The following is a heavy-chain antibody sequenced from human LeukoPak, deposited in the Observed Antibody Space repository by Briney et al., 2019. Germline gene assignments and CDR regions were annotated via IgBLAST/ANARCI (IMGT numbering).Heavy chain of an antibody. V-gene: IGHV4-59*01. Sequence: SETLSLTCTVSGGSISSYYWSWIRQPPGKGLEWIGYIYYSGSTNYNPSLKSRVTISVDTSKNQFSLKLSSVTAADTAVYYCARSTYYYDSSGYYRSYYFDYWGQGTLVTVSS. J-gene: IGHJ4*02. CDR2: IYYSGST. D-gene: IGHD3-22*01. CDR1: GGSISSYY. CDR3: ARSTYYYDSSGYYRSYYFDY.